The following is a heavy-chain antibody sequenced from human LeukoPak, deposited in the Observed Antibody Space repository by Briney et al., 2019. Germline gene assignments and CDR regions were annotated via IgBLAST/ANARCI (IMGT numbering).Heavy chain of an antibody. J-gene: IGHJ4*02. D-gene: IGHD2-2*01. V-gene: IGHV4-30-4*01. CDR3: ARNPQTSYLPFDY. CDR1: GGSISSGDYY. CDR2: IYYSGST. Sequence: SQTLSLTCTVSGGSISSGDYYWSWIRQPPGKGLEWIGYIYYSGSTYYNPSLKSRVTISVDTSKNQFSLKLSSVTAADTAVYYCARNPQTSYLPFDYWGQGTLVTVSS.